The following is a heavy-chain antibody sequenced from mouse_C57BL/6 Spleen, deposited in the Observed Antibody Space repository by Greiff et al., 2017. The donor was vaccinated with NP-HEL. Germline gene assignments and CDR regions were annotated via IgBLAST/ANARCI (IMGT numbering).Heavy chain of an antibody. CDR1: GYSITSGYY. J-gene: IGHJ2*01. V-gene: IGHV3-6*01. CDR3: ASLTDGYYIDY. D-gene: IGHD2-3*01. CDR2: ISYDGSN. Sequence: EVHLVESGPGLVKPSQSLSLTCSVTGYSITSGYYWNWIRQFPGNKLEWMGYISYDGSNNYNPSLKNRISITRDTSKNQFFLKLNSVTTEDTATYYCASLTDGYYIDYWGQGTTLTVSS.